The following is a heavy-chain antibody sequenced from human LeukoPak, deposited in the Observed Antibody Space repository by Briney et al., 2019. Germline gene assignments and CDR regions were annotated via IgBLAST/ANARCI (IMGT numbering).Heavy chain of an antibody. Sequence: SETLSLTCTVSGGSISSYYWSWIRQPPGKGLEWIGYIYYSGSTNYNPSLKSRVTISVDTSKNQFSLKLSPVTAADTAVYYCAGCPIAARPDYYYMDVWGKGTTVTVSS. D-gene: IGHD6-6*01. CDR1: GGSISSYY. J-gene: IGHJ6*03. CDR3: AGCPIAARPDYYYMDV. V-gene: IGHV4-59*01. CDR2: IYYSGST.